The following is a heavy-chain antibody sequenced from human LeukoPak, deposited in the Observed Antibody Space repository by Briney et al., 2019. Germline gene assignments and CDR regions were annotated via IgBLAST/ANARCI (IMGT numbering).Heavy chain of an antibody. CDR3: ARRAVVVPAAIKD. CDR2: IYYSGST. CDR1: GGSISSSSYY. Sequence: SETLSLTCTVSGGSISSSSYYWGWIRQPPGKGLEWIGSIYYSGSTYYNPSLKSRVTISVDTSKNQFSLKLSSVTAADTAVYYCARRAVVVPAAIKDWGQGTLVTVSS. J-gene: IGHJ4*02. D-gene: IGHD2-2*01. V-gene: IGHV4-39*01.